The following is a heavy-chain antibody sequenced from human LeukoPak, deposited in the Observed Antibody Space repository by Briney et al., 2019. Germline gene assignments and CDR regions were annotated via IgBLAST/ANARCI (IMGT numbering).Heavy chain of an antibody. V-gene: IGHV4-34*01. J-gene: IGHJ6*02. CDR3: ARGRVRGVIMAHYYYGMDV. CDR2: INHSGST. CDR1: GGSFSGYY. D-gene: IGHD3-10*01. Sequence: SETLSLTCAVYGGSFSGYYWSWIRQPPGKGLEWIGEINHSGSTNYNPSLKSRVTISVDTSKNQFSLKLGSVTAADTAVYYCARGRVRGVIMAHYYYGMDVWGQGTTVTVSS.